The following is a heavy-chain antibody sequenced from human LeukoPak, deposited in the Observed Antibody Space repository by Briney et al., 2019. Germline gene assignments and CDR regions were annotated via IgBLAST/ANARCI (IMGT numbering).Heavy chain of an antibody. CDR3: ARLSTDYGDYEEADY. J-gene: IGHJ4*02. V-gene: IGHV5-10-1*01. CDR1: GYSFTSYW. CDR2: IDPSDSYT. D-gene: IGHD4-17*01. Sequence: GESLKISCKGSGYSFTSYWISWVRQMPGKGLEWMGRIDPSDSYTNYSPSFQGHVTISADKSISTAYLQWSSLKASDTAMYYCARLSTDYGDYEEADYWGQGTLVTVSS.